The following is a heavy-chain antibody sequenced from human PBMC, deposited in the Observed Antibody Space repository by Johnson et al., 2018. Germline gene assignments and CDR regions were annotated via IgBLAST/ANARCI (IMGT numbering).Heavy chain of an antibody. CDR2: ISGSSRST. J-gene: IGHJ4*02. D-gene: IGHD3-10*01. V-gene: IGHV3-23*04. CDR1: GFTFNNYA. Sequence: VQLVESGGGLFQPGGSLRLSCAASGFTFNNYAMSWVRQIPGKGLEWVSAISGSSRSTYYADSVKGRFTIYRANSKNTLFLQINSLRAEDTALYYCAKDIIALVRGVLHYWGQGSLVTVSS. CDR3: AKDIIALVRGVLHY.